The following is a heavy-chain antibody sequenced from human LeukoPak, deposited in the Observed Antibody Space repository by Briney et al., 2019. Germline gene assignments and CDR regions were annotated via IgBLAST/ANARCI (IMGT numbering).Heavy chain of an antibody. J-gene: IGHJ3*02. Sequence: SETLSLTCTVSGGSISPYYWSWIRQSPGKGLEWIGYIYYSGSTNYNPSLKSRVTISVDTSKNQFSLKLSSVTAADTAVYYCARYWELPDAFDIWGQGTMVTVSS. V-gene: IGHV4-59*01. D-gene: IGHD1-26*01. CDR1: GGSISPYY. CDR2: IYYSGST. CDR3: ARYWELPDAFDI.